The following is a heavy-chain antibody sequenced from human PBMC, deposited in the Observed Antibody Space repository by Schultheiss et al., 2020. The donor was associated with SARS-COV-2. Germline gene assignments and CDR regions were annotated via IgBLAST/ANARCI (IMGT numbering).Heavy chain of an antibody. CDR2: ISSSAAYI. V-gene: IGHV3-21*01. Sequence: GGSLRLSCAASGFTFSSYAMHWVRQAPGKGLEWVSSISSSAAYIYYADSVKGRFTISRDNAKNSLYLQMNSLRAEDTAVYFCARDRVRERGMVVAATCFDYWGQGTLVTVSS. J-gene: IGHJ4*02. CDR1: GFTFSSYA. D-gene: IGHD2-15*01. CDR3: ARDRVRERGMVVAATCFDY.